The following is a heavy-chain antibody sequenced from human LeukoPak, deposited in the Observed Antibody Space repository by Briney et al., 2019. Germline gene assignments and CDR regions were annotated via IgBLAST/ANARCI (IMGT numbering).Heavy chain of an antibody. CDR2: IYYSGST. J-gene: IGHJ3*02. V-gene: IGHV4-39*01. CDR3: ANGRYFDWFSAFDI. D-gene: IGHD3-9*01. Sequence: SEALSLTCTVSGGSISSSSYYWGLIRQPPGKGLEWIGSIYYSGSTYYNPSLKSRVTISVDTSKSQFSLKLSSVTAADTAVYYCANGRYFDWFSAFDIWGQGTMVTVSS. CDR1: GGSISSSSYY.